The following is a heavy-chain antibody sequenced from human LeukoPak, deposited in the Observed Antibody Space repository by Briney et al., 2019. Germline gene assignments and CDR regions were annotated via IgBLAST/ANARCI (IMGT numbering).Heavy chain of an antibody. CDR2: LHDSRGT. V-gene: IGHV4-59*01. J-gene: IGHJ4*02. CDR3: VRGDPSGRPGIGFDY. CDR1: GGSISSYY. D-gene: IGHD1-26*01. Sequence: SSETLSLTCTVSGGSISSYYWSWIRQPPGKGLEWFGWLHDSRGTNYNHSLKSRVTLSLDTSKNQFFLKLNSVTAADTAAYYCVRGDPSGRPGIGFDYWGQGTLVTVSS.